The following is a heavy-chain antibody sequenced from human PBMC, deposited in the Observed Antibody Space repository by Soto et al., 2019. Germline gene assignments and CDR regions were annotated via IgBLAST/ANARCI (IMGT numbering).Heavy chain of an antibody. CDR2: ISSSSSTI. J-gene: IGHJ4*02. V-gene: IGHV3-48*02. CDR3: ARVNWSGHPTGDL. D-gene: IGHD3-3*01. CDR1: GFTFSSNS. Sequence: EVQVVESGGGLVQPGGSLRLSCAASGFTFSSNSMNWVRQAPGKGLEWISYISSSSSTIYADSVKGRFTISRDNAKNSLHLQMNSLRDEDTAVFYGARVNWSGHPTGDLWGQGNLVT.